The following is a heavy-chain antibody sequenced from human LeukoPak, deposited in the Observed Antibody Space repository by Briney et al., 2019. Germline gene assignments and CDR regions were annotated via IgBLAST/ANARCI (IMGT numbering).Heavy chain of an antibody. CDR3: ARDWDYKMATIPGY. J-gene: IGHJ4*02. CDR1: GFTFSSYG. V-gene: IGHV3-30*03. Sequence: PGRSLRLSCAASGFTFSSYGMHWVRQAPGKGLEWVAVISYDGSNKYYADSVKGRFTTSRDNSKNTLYLQMNSLRAEDTAVYFCARDWDYKMATIPGYWGQGTLVTVSS. CDR2: ISYDGSNK. D-gene: IGHD5-24*01.